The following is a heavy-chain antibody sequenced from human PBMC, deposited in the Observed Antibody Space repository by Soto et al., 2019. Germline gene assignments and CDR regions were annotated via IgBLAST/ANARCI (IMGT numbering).Heavy chain of an antibody. CDR3: VRDWSGSSCPCMEV. CDR1: GFTFSNYA. Sequence: QLLESGGGLVQPGGSLRVSCAASGFTFSNYAMTWVRQAPGKGLEWVSTIGGSGGDTYYSDSVKGRFTIARDNSRNSLYLQMDSLRAEDTALYYCVRDWSGSSCPCMEVWGQGTTVTVSS. CDR2: IGGSGGDT. V-gene: IGHV3-23*01. J-gene: IGHJ6*02. D-gene: IGHD3-3*01.